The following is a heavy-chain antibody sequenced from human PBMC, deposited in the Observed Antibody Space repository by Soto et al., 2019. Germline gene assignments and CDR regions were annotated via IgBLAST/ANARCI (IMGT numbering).Heavy chain of an antibody. CDR2: ISDDGRHL. J-gene: IGHJ6*02. Sequence: LRLSCAASGFSFTRYGMHWARQAPGKGLEWVAVISDDGRHLHYGDSVSGRFTLSRDNSQSTLYRPMNSLKPEDTAVYYCGQDYYPLAAPQYFAVDVWGQGLPGTVS. V-gene: IGHV3-30*18. CDR3: GQDYYPLAAPQYFAVDV. D-gene: IGHD3-10*01. CDR1: GFSFTRYG.